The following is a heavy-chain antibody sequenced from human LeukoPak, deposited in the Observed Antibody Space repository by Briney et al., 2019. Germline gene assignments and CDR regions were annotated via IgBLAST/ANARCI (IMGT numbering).Heavy chain of an antibody. CDR2: ITSSSSAM. V-gene: IGHV3-48*01. CDR1: GFTFSSYS. CDR3: ARGVDD. D-gene: IGHD1-26*01. Sequence: GGSLRLSCAASGFTFSSYSMYWVRQAPGKGLEWVSHITSSSSAMYYADSVKGRFTISRDNAKNSLFLQMNSLRADDTAVYYCARGVDDWGQGTLVTVSS. J-gene: IGHJ4*02.